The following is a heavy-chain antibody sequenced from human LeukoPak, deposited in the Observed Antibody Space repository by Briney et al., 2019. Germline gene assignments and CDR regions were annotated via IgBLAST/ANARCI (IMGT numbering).Heavy chain of an antibody. V-gene: IGHV3-73*01. D-gene: IGHD6-6*01. CDR2: IRSKANNYAT. CDR1: GLIFSGSA. CDR3: VRDSSSEGPFDY. Sequence: GGSLRLSCAASGLIFSGSAVHWVRQASGKGLEWIGRIRSKANNYATAYADSLKGRFTVSRDDSKNTAYLQMNSLKTEDTAVYYCVRDSSSEGPFDYWGQGTLVTVSS. J-gene: IGHJ4*02.